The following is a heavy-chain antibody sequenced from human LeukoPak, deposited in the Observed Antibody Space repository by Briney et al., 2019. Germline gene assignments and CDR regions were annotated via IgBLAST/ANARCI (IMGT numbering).Heavy chain of an antibody. Sequence: ASVKVSCKASGGTFSSYAISWVRQAPGQGLEWMGGIIPIFGTANYAQKFQGRVTITADKSTSTAYMELSSLRSDDTAVYYCARDGGYCTNGVCYTGFDYWGQGTLVTVSS. D-gene: IGHD2-8*01. V-gene: IGHV1-69*06. CDR3: ARDGGYCTNGVCYTGFDY. CDR2: IIPIFGTA. J-gene: IGHJ4*02. CDR1: GGTFSSYA.